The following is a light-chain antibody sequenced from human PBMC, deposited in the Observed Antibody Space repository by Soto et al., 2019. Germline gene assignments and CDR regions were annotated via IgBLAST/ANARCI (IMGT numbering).Light chain of an antibody. Sequence: EIVLTQSPGTLSLSPGERATLSCRASQSVTNNYLAWYQRKPGQPPRLLIYGTSYRSTDIPRRFSGSGSGTDFTLTITRLEPEDCAVYYCQQYGSSPPTFGKGTKVEIK. CDR2: GTS. CDR3: QQYGSSPPT. CDR1: QSVTNNY. V-gene: IGKV3-20*01. J-gene: IGKJ1*01.